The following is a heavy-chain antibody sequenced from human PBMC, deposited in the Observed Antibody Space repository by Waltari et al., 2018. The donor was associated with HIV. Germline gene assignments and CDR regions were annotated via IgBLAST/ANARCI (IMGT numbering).Heavy chain of an antibody. V-gene: IGHV3-15*01. D-gene: IGHD2-15*01. J-gene: IGHJ4*02. CDR1: GFTLTNAW. Sequence: EVQLVEFGGGLVKPGESLRLSCAASGFTLTNAWMSWVRQAPGKGLEWVGRIKSEDDGGTTDYAAPVKGRFTISRDDSKNALYLQMNSLKTEDTALYYCTSTGGGITDYWGQGTLVTVSS. CDR2: IKSEDDGGTT. CDR3: TSTGGGITDY.